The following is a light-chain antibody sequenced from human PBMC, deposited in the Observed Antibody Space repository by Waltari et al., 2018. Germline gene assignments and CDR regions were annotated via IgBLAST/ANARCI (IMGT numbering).Light chain of an antibody. CDR1: QSVSSY. J-gene: IGKJ5*01. Sequence: EIVLTQSPATLSLSPGEGATLSCRASQSVSSYLAWYQQKPGQAPRLLIYDASNRATGIPARFSGSGSGTDFTLTISSLEPEDFAVYYCQQRSSWPITFGQGTRLEI. CDR3: QQRSSWPIT. V-gene: IGKV3-11*01. CDR2: DAS.